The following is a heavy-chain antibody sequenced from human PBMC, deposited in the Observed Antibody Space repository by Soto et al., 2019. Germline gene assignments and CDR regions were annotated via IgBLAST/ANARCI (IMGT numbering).Heavy chain of an antibody. CDR1: GYSFTSYW. Sequence: PGESLKISCKGSGYSFTSYWIGWVRQKPGKGLEWMGIIYPTDSDTRYSPSFQGQVTFAADKSISTAYLQWTSLKASDTAMYYCSRRGSAGLYYFDYWGHGTLVPVSS. D-gene: IGHD3-10*01. V-gene: IGHV5-51*01. J-gene: IGHJ4*01. CDR3: SRRGSAGLYYFDY. CDR2: IYPTDSDT.